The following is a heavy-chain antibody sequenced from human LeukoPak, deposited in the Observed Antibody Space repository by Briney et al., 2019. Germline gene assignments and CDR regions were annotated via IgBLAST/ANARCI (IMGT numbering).Heavy chain of an antibody. CDR3: ARERAPAWYFDL. D-gene: IGHD1-26*01. CDR1: GGSISSYY. J-gene: IGHJ2*01. Sequence: SETLSLTCTVSGGSISSYYWSWIRQPPGKGLEWIGYIYYSGSTNYNPSLKSRVTISVDTSKNQFSLKLSSVTAADTAVYYCARERAPAWYFDLWGRGTLVTVSS. CDR2: IYYSGST. V-gene: IGHV4-59*01.